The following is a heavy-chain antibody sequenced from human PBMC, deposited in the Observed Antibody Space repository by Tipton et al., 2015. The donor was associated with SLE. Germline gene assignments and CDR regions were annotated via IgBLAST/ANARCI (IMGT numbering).Heavy chain of an antibody. CDR1: GFTVSSNY. Sequence: SLRLSCAASGFTVSSNYMSWVRQAPGKGLEWVSVIYSGDSTYYADSVKGRFTISRHNSKNTLYLQMNSLRAEDTAVYYCARAMSYYYYDSSDAFDIWGQGTMVTVSS. CDR3: ARAMSYYYYDSSDAFDI. V-gene: IGHV3-53*04. CDR2: IYSGDST. J-gene: IGHJ3*02. D-gene: IGHD3-22*01.